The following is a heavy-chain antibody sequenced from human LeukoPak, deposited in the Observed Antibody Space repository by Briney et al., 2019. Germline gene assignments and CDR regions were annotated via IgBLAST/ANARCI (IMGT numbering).Heavy chain of an antibody. V-gene: IGHV3-48*01. CDR3: ARSVVAATETFDY. D-gene: IGHD2-15*01. CDR1: GFTFSSYS. Sequence: GGSLRLSCAASGFTFSSYSMNWVRQAPGKGLEWVSYISSSSSTIYYADSVKGRFTISRDNAKNSLYLQTNSLRAEDTAVYYCARSVVAATETFDYWGQGTLVTVSS. J-gene: IGHJ4*02. CDR2: ISSSSSTI.